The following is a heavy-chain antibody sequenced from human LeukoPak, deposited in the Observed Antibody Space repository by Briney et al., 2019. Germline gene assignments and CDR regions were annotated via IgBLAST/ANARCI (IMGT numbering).Heavy chain of an antibody. J-gene: IGHJ4*02. CDR1: GFTFSSYA. V-gene: IGHV3-23*01. CDR2: ISGSGGST. D-gene: IGHD3-9*01. Sequence: GGSLRLSCAASGFTFSSYAMSWVRQAPGKGLEWVSAISGSGGSTYYADSVKGRFTISRDNSKNTLYQQMNSLRAEDTAVYYCAKASPVLRYFDWDFDYWGQGTLVTVSS. CDR3: AKASPVLRYFDWDFDY.